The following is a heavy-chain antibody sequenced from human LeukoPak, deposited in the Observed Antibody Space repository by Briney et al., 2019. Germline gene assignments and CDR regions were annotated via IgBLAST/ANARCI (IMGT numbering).Heavy chain of an antibody. V-gene: IGHV3-23*01. Sequence: GGSLRLSCAASGFTFNIYAMSWVRQAPGKGLEWVSRISASGGGTFYAGSVEGRFIISRDNSKNTLSLQMNSLRAEDTAIYYCAKDKYHDSSGTFDYWGQGTLVTVSS. CDR3: AKDKYHDSSGTFDY. CDR2: ISASGGGT. D-gene: IGHD3-22*01. J-gene: IGHJ4*02. CDR1: GFTFNIYA.